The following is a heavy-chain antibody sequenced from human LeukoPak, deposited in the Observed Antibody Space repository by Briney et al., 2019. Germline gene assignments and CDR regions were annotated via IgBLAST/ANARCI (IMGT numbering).Heavy chain of an antibody. J-gene: IGHJ4*02. CDR1: GFTFSDYA. CDR2: ISFDETNK. Sequence: GGSLRLSCAASGFTFSDYAMSWVRQAPGKGLEWVAVISFDETNKYYADSVKGRFTISRDNSKNTLYLQMNSLRAEDTAVYYCATSPRYKQQLGYFDYWGQGTLVTVSS. D-gene: IGHD6-13*01. V-gene: IGHV3-30-3*01. CDR3: ATSPRYKQQLGYFDY.